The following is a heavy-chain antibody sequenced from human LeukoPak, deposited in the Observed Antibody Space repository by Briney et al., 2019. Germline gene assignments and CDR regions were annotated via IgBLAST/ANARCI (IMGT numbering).Heavy chain of an antibody. CDR3: ARDDVDTVMVPFDY. J-gene: IGHJ4*02. D-gene: IGHD5-18*01. CDR2: INAYNGNT. Sequence: ASVKVSCKGSGYTFTSSGISWVRQAPGQGLEWMGWINAYNGNTNYAQKLQGRVTMTTDTSTSTAYMELRSLRSEDTAVYYCARDDVDTVMVPFDYWGQGTLVTVSS. CDR1: GYTFTSSG. V-gene: IGHV1-18*01.